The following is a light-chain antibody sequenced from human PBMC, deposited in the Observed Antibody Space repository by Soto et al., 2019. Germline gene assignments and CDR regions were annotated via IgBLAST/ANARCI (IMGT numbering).Light chain of an antibody. CDR1: QSISSY. CDR2: AAT. CDR3: QKYNSAPWT. V-gene: IGKV1-39*01. Sequence: DIQMTQSPSSLSASVGDRVTITCRASQSISSYLNWYQHKPGKAPNLLIYAATTLQSGVPSRFSGSGSGTDFTLTISSLQPEDFATYYCQKYNSAPWTFGQGTKV. J-gene: IGKJ1*01.